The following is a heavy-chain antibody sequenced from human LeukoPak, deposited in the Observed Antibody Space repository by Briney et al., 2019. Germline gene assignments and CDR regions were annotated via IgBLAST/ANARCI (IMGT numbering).Heavy chain of an antibody. CDR2: ISSSGSTV. D-gene: IGHD6-13*01. V-gene: IGHV3-48*03. Sequence: PGGSLRLSCAASGFTFSSYEMNWVRQAPGKGLEWVSYISSSGSTVYYADSVKGRFTISRDNAKNSLYLQMNSLRAEDTAVYYCAREDGYSSSWYSDYWGQGTLVTVSS. J-gene: IGHJ4*02. CDR1: GFTFSSYE. CDR3: AREDGYSSSWYSDY.